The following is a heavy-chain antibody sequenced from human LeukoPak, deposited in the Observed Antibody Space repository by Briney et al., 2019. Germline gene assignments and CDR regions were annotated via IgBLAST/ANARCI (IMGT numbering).Heavy chain of an antibody. Sequence: GGSLRLSCAASGFIFSNYWMSWVRQAPGKGLEWVANIKQDGSEKFYVDSVKGRFTISRDNAKNSLYLQMNSLRAEDTAVYYCARAKVSDYWGQGTLVTVSS. J-gene: IGHJ4*02. CDR3: ARAKVSDY. CDR2: IKQDGSEK. D-gene: IGHD1-14*01. CDR1: GFIFSNYW. V-gene: IGHV3-7*01.